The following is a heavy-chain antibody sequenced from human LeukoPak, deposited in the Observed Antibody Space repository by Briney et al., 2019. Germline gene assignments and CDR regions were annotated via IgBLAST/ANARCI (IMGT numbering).Heavy chain of an antibody. Sequence: GGSLRLSCEASGFTFSTFPMHWVRQTPDKGLEWVAVISDDGRDVYYADSVKGRFTISRDNSKNTLYLQMHSVSPEDAAVVYCARVGRVSIYPSYMDVWGKGTTVTVSS. CDR1: GFTFSTFP. V-gene: IGHV3-30*04. CDR2: ISDDGRDV. J-gene: IGHJ6*03. CDR3: ARVGRVSIYPSYMDV. D-gene: IGHD6-6*01.